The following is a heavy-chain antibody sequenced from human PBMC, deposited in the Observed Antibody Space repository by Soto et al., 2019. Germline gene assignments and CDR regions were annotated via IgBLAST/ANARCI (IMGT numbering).Heavy chain of an antibody. J-gene: IGHJ4*02. CDR3: VRRVAGNYDY. D-gene: IGHD1-7*01. CDR2: ISSNGGTT. Sequence: EVQLAESGGGMVQPGGSLRLSCVASGFTFSSYDMHWVRQAPGKGLEYVSSISSNGGTTYYGNSVKGRFTISRDNSKNTRYLQRGSLRAADMAVYYCVRRVAGNYDYWGQGTLVTVSS. CDR1: GFTFSSYD. V-gene: IGHV3-64*01.